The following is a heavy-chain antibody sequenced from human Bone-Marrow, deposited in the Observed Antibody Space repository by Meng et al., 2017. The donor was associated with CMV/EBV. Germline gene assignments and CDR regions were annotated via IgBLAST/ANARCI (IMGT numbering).Heavy chain of an antibody. D-gene: IGHD2-2*01. Sequence: SETLSLTCTVSGGSISSYYWSWIRQHPGKGLEWIGYIYYSGSTYYNPSLKSRVTISVDTSKNQFSLKLSSVTAADTAVYYCARETVVPARIDYWGQGTLVTVS. J-gene: IGHJ4*02. V-gene: IGHV4-59*06. CDR2: IYYSGST. CDR3: ARETVVPARIDY. CDR1: GGSISSYY.